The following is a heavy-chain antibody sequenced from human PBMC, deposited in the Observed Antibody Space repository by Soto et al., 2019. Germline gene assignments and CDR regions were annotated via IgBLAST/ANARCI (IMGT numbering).Heavy chain of an antibody. CDR3: AKDAALLRYFDWFL. CDR2: ISGSGGST. V-gene: IGHV3-23*01. D-gene: IGHD3-9*01. J-gene: IGHJ4*02. Sequence: EVQLLESGGGLVQPGGSLRLSCAASGFTFSSYAMSWVRQAPGKGLEWVSAISGSGGSTYYADSVKGRFTISRDNSNNTLYLQMNRLRAEDTAVYYCAKDAALLRYFDWFLWGQGTLVTVSS. CDR1: GFTFSSYA.